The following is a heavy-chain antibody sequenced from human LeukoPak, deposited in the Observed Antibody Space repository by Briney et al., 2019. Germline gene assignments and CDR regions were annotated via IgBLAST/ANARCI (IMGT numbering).Heavy chain of an antibody. CDR1: RFTSSGYG. CDR3: ARDRGFEWVLCNADY. V-gene: IGHV3-30*03. CDR2: ISHDVTKK. J-gene: IGHJ4*02. Sequence: GGSLRLSCAASRFTSSGYGMHWVRQAPGKGLEWVAVISHDVTKKYYADSVKGRFTISRDNSKKTLYLQMNSLRAEDTAVYYCARDRGFEWVLCNADYWGQGTLVTVSA. D-gene: IGHD3-3*01.